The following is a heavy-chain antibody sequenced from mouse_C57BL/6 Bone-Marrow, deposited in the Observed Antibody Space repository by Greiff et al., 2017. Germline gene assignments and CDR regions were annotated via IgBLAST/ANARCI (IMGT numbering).Heavy chain of an antibody. CDR2: ISNGGGST. J-gene: IGHJ1*03. D-gene: IGHD1-1*01. CDR3: ARQRIYYGSSYGWYFDV. V-gene: IGHV5-12*01. CDR1: GFTFSDYY. Sequence: DVMLVESGGGLVQPGGSLKLSCAASGFTFSDYYMYWVRQTPEKRLEWVAYISNGGGSTYYPDTVKGRFTLSRDNAKNTLYLQMSRLKSEDTAMYYCARQRIYYGSSYGWYFDVWGTGTTVTVSS.